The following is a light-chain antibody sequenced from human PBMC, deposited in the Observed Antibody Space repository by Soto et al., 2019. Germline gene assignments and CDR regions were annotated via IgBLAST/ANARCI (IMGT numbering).Light chain of an antibody. CDR3: QLSYNTPIT. CDR2: AAS. V-gene: IGKV1-39*01. J-gene: IGKJ5*01. Sequence: IQMTQSPSSLSASVGARVTITCRASQDIRNDLGWYQQKPGKAPKLLIYAASNLQSGVPSRFSGSGSGTDLTITISSLQPEDFETYDGQLSYNTPITFGQGTRLEIK. CDR1: QDIRND.